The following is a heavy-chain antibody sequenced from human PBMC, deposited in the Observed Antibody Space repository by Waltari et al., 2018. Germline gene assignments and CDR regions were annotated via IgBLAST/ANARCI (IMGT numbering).Heavy chain of an antibody. D-gene: IGHD1-26*01. J-gene: IGHJ3*02. CDR3: ARNGNDALDI. V-gene: IGHV3-74*01. CDR1: GFTFSSYW. Sequence: EVQLVESGGGFVQPGGSLRLSCAASGFTFSSYWMYWVRQAPGKGLVWVSRINREGSTTAYADSVKGRFTISRDNAKNTLFLQMNSLRAEDTAVYYCARNGNDALDIWGQGTMVTVSS. CDR2: INREGSTT.